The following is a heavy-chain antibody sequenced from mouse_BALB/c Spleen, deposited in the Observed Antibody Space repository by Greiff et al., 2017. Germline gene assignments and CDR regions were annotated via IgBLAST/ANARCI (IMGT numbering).Heavy chain of an antibody. D-gene: IGHD1-1*01. V-gene: IGHV1-82*01. CDR1: GYAFSSSW. Sequence: QVQLQQSGPELVKPGASVKISCKASGYAFSSSWMNWVKQRPGQGLEWIGRIYPGDGDTNYNGKFKGKATLTADKSSSTAYMQLSSLTSVDSAVYFCARGSGSSYFDYWGQGTTLTVSS. CDR3: ARGSGSSYFDY. CDR2: IYPGDGDT. J-gene: IGHJ2*01.